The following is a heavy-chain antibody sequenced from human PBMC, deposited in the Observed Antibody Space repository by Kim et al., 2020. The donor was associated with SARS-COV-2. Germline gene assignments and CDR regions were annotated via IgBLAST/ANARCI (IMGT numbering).Heavy chain of an antibody. D-gene: IGHD3-9*01. CDR3: AREHYDILTGYSPDY. Sequence: ASVKVSCKASGYTFTSYYMHWVRQAPGQGLEWMGIINPSGGSTSYAQKFQGRVTMTRDTSTSTVYMELSSLRSEDTAVYYCAREHYDILTGYSPDYWGQGTLVTVSS. V-gene: IGHV1-46*01. CDR1: GYTFTSYY. CDR2: INPSGGST. J-gene: IGHJ4*02.